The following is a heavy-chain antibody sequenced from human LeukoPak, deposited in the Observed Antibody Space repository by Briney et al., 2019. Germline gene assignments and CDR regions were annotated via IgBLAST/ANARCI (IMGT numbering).Heavy chain of an antibody. V-gene: IGHV4-30-4*01. CDR2: IYYSGGT. CDR1: GGSISSGDYY. CDR3: ARDRHGYPDY. Sequence: SETLSLTCTVSGGSISSGDYYWSWIRQPPGKGLEWIGYIYYSGGTYYNPSLKSRVTISVDTSKNQFSLKLSSVTAADTAVYYCARDRHGYPDYWGQGTLVTVSS. J-gene: IGHJ4*02. D-gene: IGHD3-22*01.